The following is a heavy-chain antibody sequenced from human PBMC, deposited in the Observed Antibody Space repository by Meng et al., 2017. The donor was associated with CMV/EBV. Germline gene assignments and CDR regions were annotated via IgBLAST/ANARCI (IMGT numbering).Heavy chain of an antibody. CDR3: ARGKIAALFAY. J-gene: IGHJ4*02. CDR1: GFTFSSYS. CDR2: ISSSSSYI. D-gene: IGHD6-6*01. V-gene: IGHV3-21*01. Sequence: EVQLVESGGGLVKPGVSLRLSCEASGFTFSSYSMNWVRQAPGKGLEWVSSISSSSSYIYYADSVKGRFTISRDNAKNSLYLQMNSLRAEDTAVYYCARGKIAALFAYWGQGTLVTVS.